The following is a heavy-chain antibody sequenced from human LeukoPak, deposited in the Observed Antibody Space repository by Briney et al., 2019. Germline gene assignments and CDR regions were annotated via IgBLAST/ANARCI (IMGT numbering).Heavy chain of an antibody. D-gene: IGHD2-15*01. CDR2: ISSSSSYV. CDR3: ARAPQGYCSGGSCYVDY. J-gene: IGHJ4*02. CDR1: GFTFSSYS. V-gene: IGHV3-21*01. Sequence: GGSLRLSCAASGFTFSSYSMNWVRQAPGKGLEWVSSISSSSSYVFYADSVKGRFTISRDNAKTSLYLQMNSLRAEDTAVFYCARAPQGYCSGGSCYVDYWGQGTLVTVSS.